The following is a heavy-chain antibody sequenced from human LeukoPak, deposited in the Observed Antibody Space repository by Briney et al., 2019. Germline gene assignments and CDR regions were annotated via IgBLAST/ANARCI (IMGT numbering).Heavy chain of an antibody. CDR3: ARVFPALDAFDI. J-gene: IGHJ3*02. CDR1: GGSFSGYY. CDR2: INHSGST. D-gene: IGHD3-9*01. V-gene: IGHV4-34*01. Sequence: PSETLSLTCAVYGGSFSGYYWSWIRQPPGKGLEWIGEINHSGSTNYNPSLKGRVTISVDTSKNQFSLKLSSVTAADTAVYYCARVFPALDAFDIWGQGQWSPSLQ.